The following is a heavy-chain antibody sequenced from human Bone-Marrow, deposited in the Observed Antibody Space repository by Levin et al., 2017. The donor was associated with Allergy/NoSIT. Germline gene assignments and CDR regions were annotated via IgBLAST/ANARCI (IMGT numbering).Heavy chain of an antibody. D-gene: IGHD6-13*01. Sequence: ASVKVSCKASGYTFTGYYMHWVRQAPGQGLEWVGWINPNSGGTNYAQKFQGRVTMTRDTSITTAYMELSSLRSDDTAVYYCARGLRPGYSSSWFDSWGQGTLFTVSS. CDR3: ARGLRPGYSSSWFDS. CDR2: INPNSGGT. V-gene: IGHV1-2*02. CDR1: GYTFTGYY. J-gene: IGHJ5*01.